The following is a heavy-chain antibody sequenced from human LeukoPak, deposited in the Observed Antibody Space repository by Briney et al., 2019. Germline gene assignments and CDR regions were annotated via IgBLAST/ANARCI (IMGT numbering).Heavy chain of an antibody. V-gene: IGHV3-7*05. Sequence: AGGSQRLSCAPSSFTFTRDWMTWVRQAPGKGLEWVANIKQDGSEKYYLDSVKGRFTISRDNARNSLYLQMNSLRAEDSAVYYCARGQLRGIYWGQGTLVTVSS. D-gene: IGHD2-2*01. CDR1: SFTFTRDW. CDR3: ARGQLRGIY. J-gene: IGHJ4*02. CDR2: IKQDGSEK.